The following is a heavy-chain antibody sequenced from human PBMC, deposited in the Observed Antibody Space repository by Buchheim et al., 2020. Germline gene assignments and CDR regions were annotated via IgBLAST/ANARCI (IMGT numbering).Heavy chain of an antibody. J-gene: IGHJ5*02. CDR3: ARVNSGSAPGRWLDA. D-gene: IGHD1-26*01. V-gene: IGHV1-18*01. Sequence: QSQVVQSGSGVKKPGASVTLSCKASGYSFSSYGITWVRRAPGQGLEWIGWINTYNGFTKYAQKFQGRVTLTTDRPTSTAYMELRSLRSDDTAVYHCARVNSGSAPGRWLDAWGQGTL. CDR1: GYSFSSYG. CDR2: INTYNGFT.